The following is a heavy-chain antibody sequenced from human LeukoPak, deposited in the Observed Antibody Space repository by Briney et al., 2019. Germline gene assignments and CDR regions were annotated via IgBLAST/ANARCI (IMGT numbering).Heavy chain of an antibody. CDR1: GGSFSGYY. J-gene: IGHJ4*02. V-gene: IGHV4-34*01. Sequence: PSETLSLTCAVYGGSFSGYYWSWIRQPPGKGLEWIGEINHSGSTNYNPSLKSRVTISVDTSKNQFSLKLSSVTAADTAVYYCARELTGGSGRRADYWGQGPLVTVSS. CDR2: INHSGST. CDR3: ARELTGGSGRRADY. D-gene: IGHD3-10*01.